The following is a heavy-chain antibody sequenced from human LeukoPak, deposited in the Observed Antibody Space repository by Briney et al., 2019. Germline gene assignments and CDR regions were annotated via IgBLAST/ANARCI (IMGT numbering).Heavy chain of an antibody. V-gene: IGHV4-59*01. CDR2: IYYSGST. CDR3: AADAPPASRYNWNYAGDYFDY. J-gene: IGHJ4*02. D-gene: IGHD1-7*01. CDR1: GGSISSYY. Sequence: SETLSLTCTVSGGSISSYYWSWIRQPPGKGLEWIGYIYYSGSTNYNPSLKSRVTISVDTSKNQFSLKLSSVTAADTAVYYCAADAPPASRYNWNYAGDYFDYWGQGTLVTVSS.